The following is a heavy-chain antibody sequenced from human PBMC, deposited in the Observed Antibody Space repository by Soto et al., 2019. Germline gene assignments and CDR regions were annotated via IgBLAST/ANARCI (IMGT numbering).Heavy chain of an antibody. D-gene: IGHD3-10*01. V-gene: IGHV5-51*01. CDR3: ARDLRYYYGSGSYTNYYYYGMDV. Sequence: GESLKISCKGSGYSFTSYWIGWVRQMPGKGLEWMGIIYPGDSDTRYSPSFQGQVTISADKSTTTAYLKWSSLKASDTAMYYCARDLRYYYGSGSYTNYYYYGMDVWGQGTTVTVSS. CDR1: GYSFTSYW. CDR2: IYPGDSDT. J-gene: IGHJ6*02.